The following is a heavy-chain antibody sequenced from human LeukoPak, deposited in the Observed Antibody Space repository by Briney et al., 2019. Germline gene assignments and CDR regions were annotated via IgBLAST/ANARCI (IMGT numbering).Heavy chain of an antibody. V-gene: IGHV3-74*01. CDR1: GFTFSSYS. CDR2: IKTDGSIT. CDR3: ARDGDAPMTDFDY. Sequence: GSLRLSCAASGFTFSSYSMNWVRQAPGKGLAWVSCIKTDGSITAYAGSVKGRFTISRDNAKNTLYLQMNSLRADDTAVYYCARDGDAPMTDFDYWGQGTLVTVSS. D-gene: IGHD2-21*02. J-gene: IGHJ4*02.